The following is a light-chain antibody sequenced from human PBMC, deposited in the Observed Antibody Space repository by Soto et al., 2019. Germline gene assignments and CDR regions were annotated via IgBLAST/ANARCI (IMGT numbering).Light chain of an antibody. CDR2: QDN. Sequence: SYELTQPPSVSVSPGQTATITCSGHKLGDKYACWYQRKAGQSPVLVIYQDNKRPSGIPERFSGSNSGNTATLTISGTQAMDEADYYCQAWDNNTAIFGGGTKLTVL. V-gene: IGLV3-1*01. CDR3: QAWDNNTAI. J-gene: IGLJ2*01. CDR1: KLGDKY.